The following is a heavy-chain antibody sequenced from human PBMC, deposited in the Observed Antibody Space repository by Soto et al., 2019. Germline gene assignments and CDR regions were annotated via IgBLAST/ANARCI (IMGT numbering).Heavy chain of an antibody. J-gene: IGHJ4*02. CDR1: GGSISSYY. V-gene: IGHV4-59*01. D-gene: IGHD6-19*01. CDR2: IYYSGST. CDR3: ARDRGSGWYVYLDY. Sequence: SETLSLTCTVSGGSISSYYWSWIRQPPGKGLEWIGYIYYSGSTNYNPSLKSRVTISVDTSKNQFSLKLSSVTAADTAVYYCARDRGSGWYVYLDYWGQGTLVTVSS.